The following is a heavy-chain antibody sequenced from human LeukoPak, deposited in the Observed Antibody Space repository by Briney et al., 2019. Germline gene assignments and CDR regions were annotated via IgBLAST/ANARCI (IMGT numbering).Heavy chain of an antibody. CDR3: ASSGELRVYYYYYGMDV. CDR2: IIPIFGTA. CDR1: GGTFSSYA. Sequence: SVKVSCKAPGGTFSSYAISWVRQAPGQGLEWMGGIIPIFGTANYAQKFQGRVTITADESTTTAYMELSSLRSEDTAVYYCASSGELRVYYYYYGMDVWGQGTTVTVSS. J-gene: IGHJ6*02. D-gene: IGHD2-15*01. V-gene: IGHV1-69*01.